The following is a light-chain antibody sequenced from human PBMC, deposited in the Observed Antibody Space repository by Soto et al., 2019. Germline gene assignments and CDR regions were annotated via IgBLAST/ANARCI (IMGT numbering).Light chain of an antibody. Sequence: QSALTQPPSASGSPGQSVTISCTRTSSDVGGYNYVSWYQQHPGKVPKLMIYEVSKRPSGVPDRFSGSKSGNTASLTVSGLQAEDEADYYCSSYAGSKTDYVFGTGTKVTVL. CDR1: SSDVGGYNY. CDR2: EVS. V-gene: IGLV2-8*01. J-gene: IGLJ1*01. CDR3: SSYAGSKTDYV.